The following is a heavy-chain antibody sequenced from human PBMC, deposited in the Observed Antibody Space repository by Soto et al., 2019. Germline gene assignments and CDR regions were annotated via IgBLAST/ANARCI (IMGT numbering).Heavy chain of an antibody. Sequence: ASVKVSCKASGGTFSSYAISWVRQAPGQGLEWMGGIIPIFGTANYAQKFQGRVTITADESASTAYMELSSLRSEDTAVYYCASRYCSGGSCYEGFDYWGQGTLVTVSS. CDR1: GGTFSSYA. J-gene: IGHJ4*02. D-gene: IGHD2-15*01. CDR2: IIPIFGTA. CDR3: ASRYCSGGSCYEGFDY. V-gene: IGHV1-69*13.